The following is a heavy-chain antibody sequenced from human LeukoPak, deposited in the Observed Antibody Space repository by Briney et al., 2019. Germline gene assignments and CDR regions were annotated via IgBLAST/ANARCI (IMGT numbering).Heavy chain of an antibody. CDR2: ISSSSSTI. V-gene: IGHV3-48*02. J-gene: IGHJ4*02. CDR3: ARDGWVGYCSGGSCPDLDY. CDR1: GFTFNSYS. D-gene: IGHD2-15*01. Sequence: PGGSLRLSCAASGFTFNSYSMNWVRQAPGKGLEWVSYISSSSSTIYYADSVKGRFTISRDNAKNSLYLQMNSLRDEDTAVYYCARDGWVGYCSGGSCPDLDYWGQGTLVTVSS.